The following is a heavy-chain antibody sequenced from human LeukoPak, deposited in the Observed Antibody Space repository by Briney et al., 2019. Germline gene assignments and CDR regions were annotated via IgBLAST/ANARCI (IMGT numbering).Heavy chain of an antibody. CDR1: GGSISSYY. J-gene: IGHJ3*02. CDR2: IYYTGRT. CDR3: ARGHIVATRGAFDI. V-gene: IGHV4-59*08. D-gene: IGHD5-12*01. Sequence: PSETLSLTCTVSGGSISSYYWSWIRQPPGKGLEWIGYIYYTGRTNYNPSLKSRVTISVDTSKNQFSLKVSSVTAADTAVYYCARGHIVATRGAFDIWGQGTMVTVSS.